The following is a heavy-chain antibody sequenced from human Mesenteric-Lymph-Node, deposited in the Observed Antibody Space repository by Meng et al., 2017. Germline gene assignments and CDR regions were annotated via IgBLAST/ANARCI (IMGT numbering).Heavy chain of an antibody. Sequence: GESLKISCAASGFTFSDYYMSWIRQAPGKGLEWVSYISSSGSTIYYADSVKGRFTISRDNAKNSLYLQMNSLRAEDTAVYFCARRSAAGGFLDYWGQGTLVTVSS. D-gene: IGHD6-13*01. CDR3: ARRSAAGGFLDY. J-gene: IGHJ4*02. V-gene: IGHV3-11*04. CDR1: GFTFSDYY. CDR2: ISSSGSTI.